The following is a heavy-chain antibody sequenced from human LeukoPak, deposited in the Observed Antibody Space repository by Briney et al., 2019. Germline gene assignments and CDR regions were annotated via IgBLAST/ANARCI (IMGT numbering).Heavy chain of an antibody. CDR1: GFTFSSYV. CDR3: AKEWTL. CDR2: ISYDGSTK. V-gene: IGHV3-30*18. D-gene: IGHD3/OR15-3a*01. Sequence: GGSLRLSCAASGFTFSSYVMHWVRQAPGKGLEWVAVISYDGSTKYYADSVKGRFTISRDNSKNTPYLQMNSLRAEDTAVYYCAKEWTLWGQGTLVTVSS. J-gene: IGHJ4*02.